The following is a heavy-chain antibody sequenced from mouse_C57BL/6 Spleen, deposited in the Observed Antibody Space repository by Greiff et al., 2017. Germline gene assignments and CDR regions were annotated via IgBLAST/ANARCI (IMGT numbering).Heavy chain of an antibody. CDR3: ARLYYDYGEFAY. D-gene: IGHD2-4*01. CDR1: DYSFTGYY. V-gene: IGHV1-42*01. J-gene: IGHJ3*01. Sequence: EVKLMESGPELVKPGASVKISCKASDYSFTGYYMNWVKQSPEKSLEWIGEINPSTGGTTYNQKFKAKATLTVDKSSSTAYMQLKSLTSEDSAVYYCARLYYDYGEFAYWGQGTLVTVSA. CDR2: INPSTGGT.